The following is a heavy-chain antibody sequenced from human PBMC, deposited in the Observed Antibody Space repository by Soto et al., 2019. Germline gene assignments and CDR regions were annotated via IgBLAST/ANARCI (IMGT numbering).Heavy chain of an antibody. CDR2: ISYDGSDK. D-gene: IGHD2-2*02. CDR1: GFTFNTYG. J-gene: IGHJ4*02. CDR3: AKSPNFYCSSPNCYKYYFDY. V-gene: IGHV3-30*18. Sequence: QDHLVESAGGVVQPGTSLRLSCAASGFTFNTYGMHWVRQAPGKGLEWVAVISYDGSDKFYADSVKGRFTISRDNSKNALYLQMSSLRPEDSAIYYCAKSPNFYCSSPNCYKYYFDYWGQGTLVTVSS.